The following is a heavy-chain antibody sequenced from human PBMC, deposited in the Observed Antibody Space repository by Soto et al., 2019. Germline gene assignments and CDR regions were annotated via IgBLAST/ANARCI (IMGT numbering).Heavy chain of an antibody. V-gene: IGHV3-23*01. Sequence: VGSLRLSGAASGFTFSSYAMSWVRQAPGKGLEWVSAISGSGGSTYYADSVKGRFTISRDNSKNTLYLQMNSLRAEDTAVYYCAKDLRTPHYDFWSGQFDYWGQGTLVTVSS. CDR2: ISGSGGST. CDR1: GFTFSSYA. J-gene: IGHJ4*02. CDR3: AKDLRTPHYDFWSGQFDY. D-gene: IGHD3-3*01.